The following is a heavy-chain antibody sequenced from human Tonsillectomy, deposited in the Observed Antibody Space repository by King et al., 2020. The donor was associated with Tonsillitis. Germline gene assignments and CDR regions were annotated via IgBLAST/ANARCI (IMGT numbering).Heavy chain of an antibody. J-gene: IGHJ3*02. D-gene: IGHD2-15*01. V-gene: IGHV3-23*04. Sequence: EVQLVESGGGLVQPGGSLRLSCAASGFTFSSYAMSWVRQAPGKGLEWGSAIRGSGGSTYYADSVKGRFTISRDNSKNTLYLQMNSLRAEDTAVYYCAKVPQLIVVVVNGAFDIWGQGTMVTVSS. CDR2: IRGSGGST. CDR3: AKVPQLIVVVVNGAFDI. CDR1: GFTFSSYA.